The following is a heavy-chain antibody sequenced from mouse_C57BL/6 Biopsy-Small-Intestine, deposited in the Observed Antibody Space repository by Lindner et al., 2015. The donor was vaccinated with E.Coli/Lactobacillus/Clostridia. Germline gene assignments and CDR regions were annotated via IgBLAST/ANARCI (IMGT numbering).Heavy chain of an antibody. CDR3: VGHDGNSAMDY. Sequence: VQLQESGGGLVQPIGSLKLSCAASGFSFNPYAMNWVRQAPGKGLEWVARIRSKSNNYATYYADSVKDRFTISRDDSESMLYLQMNNLKTEDTAMYYCVGHDGNSAMDYWGQGTSVTVSS. J-gene: IGHJ4*01. D-gene: IGHD2-1*01. V-gene: IGHV10-1*01. CDR2: IRSKSNNYAT. CDR1: GFSFNPYA.